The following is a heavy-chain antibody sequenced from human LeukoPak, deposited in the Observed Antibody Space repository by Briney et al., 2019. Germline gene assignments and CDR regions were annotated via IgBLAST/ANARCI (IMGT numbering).Heavy chain of an antibody. CDR2: INPNSGGT. CDR3: ARGLHYDILTVYYYYGMDV. CDR1: GYTFTGYY. Sequence: ASVKVSCKASGYTFTGYYMHWVRQAPGQGLEWMGWINPNSGGTNNEQKFQGRVTMTRDTSISTAYMELSRLRSDDTDVYYCARGLHYDILTVYYYYGMDVWGQGTTVTVSS. J-gene: IGHJ6*02. V-gene: IGHV1-2*02. D-gene: IGHD3-9*01.